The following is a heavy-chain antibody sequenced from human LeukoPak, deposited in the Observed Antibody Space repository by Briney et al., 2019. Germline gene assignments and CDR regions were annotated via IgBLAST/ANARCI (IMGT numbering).Heavy chain of an antibody. CDR1: GYTFTSYG. J-gene: IGHJ5*02. Sequence: VASVKVSCKASGYTFTSYGISWVRQAPGQGLEWMGWISAYNGNTNYAQKLQGRVTMTTDTSTSTAYMELRSLRSDDTAVYYCARPNLVRGVIAFGRWFDPWGQGTLVTVSS. V-gene: IGHV1-18*01. D-gene: IGHD3-10*01. CDR2: ISAYNGNT. CDR3: ARPNLVRGVIAFGRWFDP.